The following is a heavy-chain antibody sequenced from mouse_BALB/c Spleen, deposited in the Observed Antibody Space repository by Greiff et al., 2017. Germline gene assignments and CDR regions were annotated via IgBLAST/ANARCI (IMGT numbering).Heavy chain of an antibody. D-gene: IGHD2-4*01. CDR1: GFNIKDTY. Sequence: VHVKQSGAELVKPGASVKLSCTASGFNIKDTYMHWVKQRPEQGLEWIGRIDPANGNTKYDPKFQGKATITADTSSNTAYLQLSSLTSEDTAVYYCAASSTMITYWGQGTTLTVSS. V-gene: IGHV14-3*02. J-gene: IGHJ2*01. CDR3: AASSTMITY. CDR2: IDPANGNT.